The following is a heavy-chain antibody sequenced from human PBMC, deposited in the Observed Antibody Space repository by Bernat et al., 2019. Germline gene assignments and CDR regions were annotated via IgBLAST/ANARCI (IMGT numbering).Heavy chain of an antibody. CDR3: AFDIGPTGPGWFDP. Sequence: EVRLVETGGDLIQPVGSLRLSCAASGVSVSNCYMSWARQAPGKGLEWVSVLYSGGNTYYADSVKGRFIISRDDSKTTLNLQMNSLRVEDTAVYFCAFDIGPTGPGWFDPWGQGTLVTVSS. CDR1: GVSVSNCY. J-gene: IGHJ5*02. CDR2: LYSGGNT. V-gene: IGHV3-53*05. D-gene: IGHD3-9*01.